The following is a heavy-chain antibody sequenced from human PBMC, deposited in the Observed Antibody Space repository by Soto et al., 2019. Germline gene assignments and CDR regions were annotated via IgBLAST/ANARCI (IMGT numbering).Heavy chain of an antibody. CDR1: GGTFSSNT. J-gene: IGHJ4*02. D-gene: IGHD4-17*01. CDR3: ARERGYGDYDSGY. V-gene: IGHV1-18*01. Sequence: ASVKVSCKASGGTFSSNTISWVRQAPGQGLEWMGWISAYNGNTNYAQKLQGRVTMTTDTSTSTAYMELRSLRSDDTAVYYCARERGYGDYDSGYWGQGTLVTVSS. CDR2: ISAYNGNT.